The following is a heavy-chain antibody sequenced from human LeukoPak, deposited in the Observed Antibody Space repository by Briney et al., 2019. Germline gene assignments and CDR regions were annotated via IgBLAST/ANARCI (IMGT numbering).Heavy chain of an antibody. D-gene: IGHD3-10*01. CDR3: ARDGVWFGELGTTDY. CDR2: ISAYNGNT. J-gene: IGHJ4*02. V-gene: IGHV1-18*01. CDR1: GYTFTSYG. Sequence: GASVKVSCKASGYTFTSYGISWVRQAPGQGLEWMGWISAYNGNTNYAQKLQGRVTMTTDTSTSTAYMELRSLRSDDTAVYYCARDGVWFGELGTTDYWGQGTLVTVSS.